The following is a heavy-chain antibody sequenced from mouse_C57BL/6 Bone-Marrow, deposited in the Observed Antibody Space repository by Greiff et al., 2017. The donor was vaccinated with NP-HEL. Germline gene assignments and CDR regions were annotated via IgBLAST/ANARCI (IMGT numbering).Heavy chain of an antibody. Sequence: QVQLKQSGAELVRPGTSVKVSCKASGYAFTNYLIEWVKQRPGQGLEWIGVINPGSGGTNYNEKFKGKATLTADKSSSTAYMQLSSLTSEDSAVYFCARSDYYGSRGYFDVWGTGTTVTVSS. CDR2: INPGSGGT. CDR1: GYAFTNYL. J-gene: IGHJ1*03. CDR3: ARSDYYGSRGYFDV. D-gene: IGHD1-1*01. V-gene: IGHV1-54*01.